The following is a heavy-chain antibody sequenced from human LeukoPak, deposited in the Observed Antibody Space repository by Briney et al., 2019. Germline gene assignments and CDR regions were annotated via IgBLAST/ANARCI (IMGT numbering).Heavy chain of an antibody. J-gene: IGHJ4*02. V-gene: IGHV3-21*01. CDR2: ISSSSSYI. Sequence: GGSLRLSCAASGFTFSSYSTNWVRQAPGKGLEWVSSISSSSSYIYYADSVKGRFTISRDNAKNSLYLQMNSLRAEDTAVYYCARGLAAAGTGDYWGQGTLVTVSS. D-gene: IGHD6-13*01. CDR1: GFTFSSYS. CDR3: ARGLAAAGTGDY.